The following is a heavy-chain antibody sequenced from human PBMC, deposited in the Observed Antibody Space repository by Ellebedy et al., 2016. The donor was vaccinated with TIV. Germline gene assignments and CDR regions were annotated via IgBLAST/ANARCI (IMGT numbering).Heavy chain of an antibody. CDR2: IYSDGGT. J-gene: IGHJ5*02. Sequence: GESLKISCPASGFTVSSFFMSWVRQAPGKGLEWVSVIYSDGGTNYTDSVKGRFTMSRDSSDNTLSLQMNSLRVEDTAVYYCARDPGGGGDYGYNWFDPWGQGTLVTVSS. CDR3: ARDPGGGGDYGYNWFDP. V-gene: IGHV3-66*01. D-gene: IGHD3-16*01. CDR1: GFTVSSFF.